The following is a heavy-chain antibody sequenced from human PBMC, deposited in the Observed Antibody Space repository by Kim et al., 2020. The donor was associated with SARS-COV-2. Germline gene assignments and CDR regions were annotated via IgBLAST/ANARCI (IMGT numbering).Heavy chain of an antibody. D-gene: IGHD2-2*01. CDR2: ISDSGGNT. J-gene: IGHJ6*02. Sequence: GGSLRLSCAASGFTFSKSTMNWVRQAPGKGLEWVSIISDSGGNTFYADSVRGRFTISRDNSKNTVYLQMNSLRAEDTALYYCAKSLARYQVSNSMDVWGQGTTVTVSS. CDR3: AKSLARYQVSNSMDV. CDR1: GFTFSKST. V-gene: IGHV3-23*01.